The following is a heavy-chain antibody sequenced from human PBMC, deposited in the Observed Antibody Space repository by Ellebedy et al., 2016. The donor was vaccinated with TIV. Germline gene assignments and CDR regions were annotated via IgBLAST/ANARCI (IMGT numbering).Heavy chain of an antibody. CDR3: AKEFSAGNLDAFDV. CDR2: IIPPFGAS. Sequence: ASLKVSCXASGRPFTTLANNWVRQAPGQGLEWMGGIIPPFGASRYAQNFQGRVTITADESTGTAFRELSRLTSEDSALYYCAKEFSAGNLDAFDVWGQGTMVTVSS. CDR1: GRPFTTLA. D-gene: IGHD6-13*01. J-gene: IGHJ3*01. V-gene: IGHV1-69*13.